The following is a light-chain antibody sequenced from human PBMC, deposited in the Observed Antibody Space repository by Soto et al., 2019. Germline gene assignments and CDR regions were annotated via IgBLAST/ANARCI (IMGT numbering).Light chain of an antibody. CDR1: QSVSSN. CDR2: DAS. J-gene: IGKJ5*01. V-gene: IGKV3-15*01. Sequence: EIVLTLSPATLSFSPGERATLSCRASQSVSSNLAWYQQKPGQAPRLLIYDASTRAPGFPARFSGSGSGTEFALTISSLQSEDFALYYCQQYKNWPPINCGQGRRRAIK. CDR3: QQYKNWPPIN.